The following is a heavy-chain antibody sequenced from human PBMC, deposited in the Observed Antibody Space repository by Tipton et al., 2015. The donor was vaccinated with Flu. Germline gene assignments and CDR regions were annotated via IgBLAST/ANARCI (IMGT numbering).Heavy chain of an antibody. J-gene: IGHJ5*02. D-gene: IGHD6-19*01. CDR1: GFTLTRYG. Sequence: AVSGFTLTRYGVSWVRQAPGKGLEWISAFSVSGGATFFADSVKGRFTISRDYYKNTLYLEMNSLRPDDTAVYYCAKVIPELVAGLDRWGQGTLVTVSS. CDR3: AKVIPELVAGLDR. CDR2: FSVSGGAT. V-gene: IGHV3-23*01.